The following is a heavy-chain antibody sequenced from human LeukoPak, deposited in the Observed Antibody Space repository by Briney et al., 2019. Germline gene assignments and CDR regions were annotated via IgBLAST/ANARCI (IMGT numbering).Heavy chain of an antibody. CDR2: INPSGGST. CDR3: ARGIAVAGIRRNYFDY. CDR1: GYTFTSYY. V-gene: IGHV1-46*01. D-gene: IGHD6-19*01. Sequence: ASVKVSCKASGYTFTSYYMHWVRQAPGQGLEWMGIINPSGGSTSYAQKFQGRVTMTRDTSTSTVYMELSSLRSDDTAVYYCARGIAVAGIRRNYFDYWGQGTLVTVSS. J-gene: IGHJ4*02.